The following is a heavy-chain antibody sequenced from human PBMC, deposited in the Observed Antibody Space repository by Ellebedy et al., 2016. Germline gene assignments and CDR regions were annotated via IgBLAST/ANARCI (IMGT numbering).Heavy chain of an antibody. J-gene: IGHJ4*02. CDR2: ISGSGGST. D-gene: IGHD2-15*01. V-gene: IGHV3-23*01. CDR1: GFTFSSYA. CDR3: AKAGQIGYCSGGSCYPPVD. Sequence: GGSLRLXXAASGFTFSSYAMSWVRQAPGKGLEWVSAISGSGGSTYYADSVKGRFTISRDNSKNTLYLQMNSLRAEDTAVYYCAKAGQIGYCSGGSCYPPVDWGQGTLVTVSS.